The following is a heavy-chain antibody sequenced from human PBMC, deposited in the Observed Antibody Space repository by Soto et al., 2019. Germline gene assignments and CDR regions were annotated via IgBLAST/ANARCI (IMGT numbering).Heavy chain of an antibody. Sequence: PGGSLRLSCAVSGFTFSSYSMNWVRQAPGKGLEWVSSISSSSSHTYYADSVKGRFTISRENAKNSLYLQMNSLRAEDTAVYYCARDRDYYGSGSSDYWGQGTLLTVSS. J-gene: IGHJ4*02. V-gene: IGHV3-21*01. D-gene: IGHD3-10*01. CDR2: ISSSSSHT. CDR3: ARDRDYYGSGSSDY. CDR1: GFTFSSYS.